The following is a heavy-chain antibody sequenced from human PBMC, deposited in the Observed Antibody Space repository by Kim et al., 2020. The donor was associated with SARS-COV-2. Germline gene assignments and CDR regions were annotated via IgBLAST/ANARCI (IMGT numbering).Heavy chain of an antibody. J-gene: IGHJ4*02. D-gene: IGHD3-3*01. Sequence: KGRFTISRDSAKNSLYLQMNSRRAEDTAVYYCAREALDFWSGYASRYFDYWGQGTLVTVSS. CDR3: AREALDFWSGYASRYFDY. V-gene: IGHV3-11*05.